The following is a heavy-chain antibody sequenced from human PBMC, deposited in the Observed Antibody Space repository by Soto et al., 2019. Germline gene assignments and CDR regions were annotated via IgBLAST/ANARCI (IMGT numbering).Heavy chain of an antibody. CDR2: IYYSGTS. J-gene: IGHJ4*02. CDR1: GGSIRTGGYY. Sequence: QVQLQESGPGLVKPSQTLSLTCTVSGGSIRTGGYYWSWIRQLPGEGLEWIGYIYYSGTSYYNPSLTIRDSISLDTSKNQFSLNLSSVTAAGAAVYYCAGTIYCSTTSCYGDFDCWGQGTLVTVSS. D-gene: IGHD2-2*01. V-gene: IGHV4-31*03. CDR3: AGTIYCSTTSCYGDFDC.